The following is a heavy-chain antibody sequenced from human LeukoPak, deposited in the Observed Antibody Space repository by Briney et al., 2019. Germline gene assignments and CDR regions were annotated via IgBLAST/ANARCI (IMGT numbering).Heavy chain of an antibody. CDR1: GYIFTKYV. D-gene: IGHD2-21*01. Sequence: GASVKVSCKASGYIFTKYVVHWVRQAPGQRPEWMGWIKAGNGDTKYSQNFPDRLTITRDTSASTVYMELSSLTSEDTALYYCARDDCGDTCYPGGYWGQGTLVTVSS. V-gene: IGHV1-3*01. CDR3: ARDDCGDTCYPGGY. J-gene: IGHJ4*02. CDR2: IKAGNGDT.